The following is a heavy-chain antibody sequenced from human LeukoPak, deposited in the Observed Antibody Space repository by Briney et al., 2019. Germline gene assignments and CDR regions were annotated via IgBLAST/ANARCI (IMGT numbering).Heavy chain of an antibody. CDR2: IYPGDSNT. CDR3: ARVGDGYNYVGYHDY. D-gene: IGHD5-24*01. Sequence: GESLKISCKGSGYSFTGYWIGWVRQMPGKGLEWMGIIYPGDSNTRYSPSFQGQVTISADKSISTAYLQWSSLKASDTAMYYCARVGDGYNYVGYHDYWGQGTLVTVSS. J-gene: IGHJ4*02. CDR1: GYSFTGYW. V-gene: IGHV5-51*01.